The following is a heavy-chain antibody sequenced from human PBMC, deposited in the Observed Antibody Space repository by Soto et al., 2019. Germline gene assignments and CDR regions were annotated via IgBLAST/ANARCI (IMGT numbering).Heavy chain of an antibody. V-gene: IGHV1-3*01. CDR2: INAANGYT. CDR1: GYSFTSFP. J-gene: IGHJ4*02. Sequence: QVQLVQSGAEVKKPGASVKVSCKASGYSFTSFPIHWVRQAPGQGLECMGWINAANGYTRYSQKFQGRVTITRDTPATTAYMDLSSLTSEDTAVYYCARGGALDDWGQGTLITVSS. D-gene: IGHD3-10*01. CDR3: ARGGALDD.